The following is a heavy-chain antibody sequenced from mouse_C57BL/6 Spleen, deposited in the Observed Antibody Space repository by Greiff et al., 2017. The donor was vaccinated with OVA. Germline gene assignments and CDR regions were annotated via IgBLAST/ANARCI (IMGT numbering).Heavy chain of an antibody. CDR1: GYTFTSYW. CDR3: ARPDDGYYYAMDY. Sequence: VQLQQPGAELVKPGASVKLSCKASGYTFTSYWMHWVKQRPGQGLEWIGMIHPNSGSTNYNEKFKSKATLTEDKSSSTAYMQLSSLTSEDSAVYYCARPDDGYYYAMDYWGQGTSVTVSS. J-gene: IGHJ4*01. V-gene: IGHV1-64*01. D-gene: IGHD2-3*01. CDR2: IHPNSGST.